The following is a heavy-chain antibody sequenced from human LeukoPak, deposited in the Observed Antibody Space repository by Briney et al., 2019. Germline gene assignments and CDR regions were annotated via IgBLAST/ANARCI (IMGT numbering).Heavy chain of an antibody. CDR3: ASGYCSSTSCYPDY. CDR2: ISAYNGNT. CDR1: AYTFTSYG. J-gene: IGHJ4*02. V-gene: IGHV1-18*01. D-gene: IGHD2-2*01. Sequence: GASVKVSCKASAYTFTSYGISWVRQAPGQGLEWMGWISAYNGNTNYAQKLQGRVTMTTDTSTSTAYMELRSLRSDDTAVYYCASGYCSSTSCYPDYWGQGTLVTVSS.